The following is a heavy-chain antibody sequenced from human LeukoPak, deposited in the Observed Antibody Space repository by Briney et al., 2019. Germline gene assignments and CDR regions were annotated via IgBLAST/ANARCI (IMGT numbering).Heavy chain of an antibody. Sequence: GGSLRLSCAASGFTFSSYSMNRVRQAPGKGPEWVSSISSSSSYIYYADSVKGRFTISRDNAKNSLYLQMNSLRAEDTAVYYCARVSPGYSYGDYYMDVWGKGTTVTVSS. D-gene: IGHD5-18*01. V-gene: IGHV3-21*01. CDR2: ISSSSSYI. J-gene: IGHJ6*03. CDR1: GFTFSSYS. CDR3: ARVSPGYSYGDYYMDV.